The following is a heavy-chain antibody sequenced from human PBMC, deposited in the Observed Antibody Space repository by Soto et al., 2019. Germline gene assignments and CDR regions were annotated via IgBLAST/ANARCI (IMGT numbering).Heavy chain of an antibody. CDR3: AREKGYISGPKNFDY. CDR2: IYDSGSS. D-gene: IGHD5-12*01. V-gene: IGHV4-30-4*01. J-gene: IGHJ4*02. Sequence: PSETLSLTCTVSGASISSGDYFWSWIRQSPGKGLQWIGYIYDSGSSYYNPSLKSRVTMSVDTSKNQFSLKLSSVTAAGTAVYYCAREKGYISGPKNFDYWGQGTLVTVSS. CDR1: GASISSGDYF.